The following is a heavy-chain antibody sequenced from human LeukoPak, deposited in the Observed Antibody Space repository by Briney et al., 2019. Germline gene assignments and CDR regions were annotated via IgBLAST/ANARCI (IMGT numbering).Heavy chain of an antibody. V-gene: IGHV4-59*01. Sequence: SETLSLTCTVSGGSISSYYWSWIRQPPGEGLEWIGYIYYSGSTNYNPSPKSRVTISVDTSKNQFSLKLSSVTAADTAVYYCAREGIAAAGTDYYYGMDVWGKGTTVTVSS. CDR1: GGSISSYY. D-gene: IGHD6-13*01. CDR2: IYYSGST. CDR3: AREGIAAAGTDYYYGMDV. J-gene: IGHJ6*04.